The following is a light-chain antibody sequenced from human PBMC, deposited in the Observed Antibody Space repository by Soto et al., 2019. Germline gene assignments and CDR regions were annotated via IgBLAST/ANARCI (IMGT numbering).Light chain of an antibody. CDR1: QSVSSSY. CDR3: QQHGSSPPSWT. V-gene: IGKV3-20*01. CDR2: GAS. Sequence: ETVLTQSPGTLSLSPGERATLFCRASQSVSSSYLAWYQQKPGQAPRLLIYGASSRATGIPDRCSGSGSGTDFTLTISRLEPEDFAVYYCQQHGSSPPSWTFGQGTKVVIK. J-gene: IGKJ1*01.